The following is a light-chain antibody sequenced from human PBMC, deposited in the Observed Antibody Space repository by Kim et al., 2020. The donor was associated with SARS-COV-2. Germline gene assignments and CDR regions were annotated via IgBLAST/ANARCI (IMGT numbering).Light chain of an antibody. CDR2: RND. CDR3: ATWDDSLSGWV. CDR1: SSNIGGNS. V-gene: IGLV1-47*01. Sequence: QPVLTQPPSSSGTPGQRVTISCSGSSSNIGGNSVSWYQQIPGTAPKLLISRNDQRPSGVPDRFSGSKSGTSASLAISGLRSEDEADYYCATWDDSLSGWVFGGGTQLTVL. J-gene: IGLJ3*02.